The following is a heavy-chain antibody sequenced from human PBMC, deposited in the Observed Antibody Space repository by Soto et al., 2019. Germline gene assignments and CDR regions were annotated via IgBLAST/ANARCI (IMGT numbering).Heavy chain of an antibody. J-gene: IGHJ6*02. CDR2: IDPSDSYT. CDR3: ARHLIPGSIPAATYYYYGMDV. D-gene: IGHD2-2*01. V-gene: IGHV5-10-1*01. Sequence: NPGESLKISCKGSGYSFTSYWISWVRQMPGKGLEWMGRIDPSDSYTNYSPSFQGHVTISADKSISTAYLQWSSLKASDTAMYYCARHLIPGSIPAATYYYYGMDVWGQGTTVTVSS. CDR1: GYSFTSYW.